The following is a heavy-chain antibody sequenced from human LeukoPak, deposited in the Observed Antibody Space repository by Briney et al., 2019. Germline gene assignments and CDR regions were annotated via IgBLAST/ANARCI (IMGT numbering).Heavy chain of an antibody. J-gene: IGHJ4*02. V-gene: IGHV5-51*01. Sequence: GESLKISCKGSGYSFTSYWIGWVRQMPGKGLEWMGIIYPGDSDTRYSPSFQGQVTISADKPISTAYLQWSSLKASDTAMYYCARLGGSGSYYNLYFDYWGQGTLVTVSS. CDR1: GYSFTSYW. D-gene: IGHD3-10*01. CDR3: ARLGGSGSYYNLYFDY. CDR2: IYPGDSDT.